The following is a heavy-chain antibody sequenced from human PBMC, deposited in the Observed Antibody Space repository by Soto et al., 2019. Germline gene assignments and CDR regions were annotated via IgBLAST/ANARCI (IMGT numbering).Heavy chain of an antibody. V-gene: IGHV4-31*02. Sequence: PSETLSLTCSVSGAALNSGNYYWSWILQVPGKGLEWILHIYVTGAFDYNPSLRDRITISQDTSERQFSLNLRLVTAADTAVYYCERLRIATNNYKWFDPWGQGTLVTVSS. CDR2: IYVTGAF. CDR3: ERLRIATNNYKWFDP. CDR1: GAALNSGNYY. D-gene: IGHD2-21*01. J-gene: IGHJ5*02.